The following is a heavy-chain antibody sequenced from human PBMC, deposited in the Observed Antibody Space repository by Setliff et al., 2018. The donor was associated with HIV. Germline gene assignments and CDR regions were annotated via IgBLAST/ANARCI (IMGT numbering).Heavy chain of an antibody. Sequence: ASVKVSCKASGYTFTTYPMHWVRQAPGQGLEWMGVINTSGGSAGYAEKFRGRVTMTRDTSTNTVYMDLRNLRSEDTAVYYCARYQGDSSGWYAGDYWGHGTLVTVSS. D-gene: IGHD6-19*01. CDR1: GYTFTTYP. CDR2: INTSGGSA. J-gene: IGHJ4*01. V-gene: IGHV1-46*01. CDR3: ARYQGDSSGWYAGDY.